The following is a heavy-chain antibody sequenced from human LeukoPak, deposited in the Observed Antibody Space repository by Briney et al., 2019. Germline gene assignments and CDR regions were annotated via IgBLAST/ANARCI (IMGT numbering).Heavy chain of an antibody. D-gene: IGHD6-6*01. CDR2: ITSTSDTI. CDR3: AEYSSSLEQIDY. CDR1: GFPFSTYS. Sequence: GGSLRLSCVTSGFPFSTYSMNWVRQAPGKGLEWLSYITSTSDTIYYADSVKGRFTISRDNAKNSLYLQMNSLRAEDTAVYYCAEYSSSLEQIDYWGQGTLVTVSS. V-gene: IGHV3-48*01. J-gene: IGHJ4*02.